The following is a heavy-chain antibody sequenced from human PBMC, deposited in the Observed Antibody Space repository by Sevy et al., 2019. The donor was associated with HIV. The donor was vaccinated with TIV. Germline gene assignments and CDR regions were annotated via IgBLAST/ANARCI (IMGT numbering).Heavy chain of an antibody. V-gene: IGHV3-74*01. J-gene: IGHJ3*02. Sequence: GGSLRLSCAASGFTFSSYWMHWVRQAPGKGLVWVSRINSDGSSTSYADSVKGRFTISRDNAKNTLYLQMNSVRAEDTAVYYCSRALYELDAFDIWGQGTMVTVSS. D-gene: IGHD3-22*01. CDR1: GFTFSSYW. CDR3: SRALYELDAFDI. CDR2: INSDGSST.